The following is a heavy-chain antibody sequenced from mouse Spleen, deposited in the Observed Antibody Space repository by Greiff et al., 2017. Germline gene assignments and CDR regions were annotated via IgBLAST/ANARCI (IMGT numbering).Heavy chain of an antibody. CDR3: ARRGFDGSYPPYYAMDY. J-gene: IGHJ4*01. D-gene: IGHD1-1*02. CDR1: GYTFTSYW. CDR2: IHPNSGST. V-gene: IGHV1-64*01. Sequence: QVQLKQPGAELVKPGASVKLSCKASGYTFTSYWMHWVKQRPGQGLEWIGMIHPNSGSTNYNEKFKSKATLTVDKSSSTAYMQLSSLTSEDSAVYYCARRGFDGSYPPYYAMDYWGQGTSVTVSS.